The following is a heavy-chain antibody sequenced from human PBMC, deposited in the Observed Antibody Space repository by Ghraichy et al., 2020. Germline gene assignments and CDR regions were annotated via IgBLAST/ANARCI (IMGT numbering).Heavy chain of an antibody. D-gene: IGHD3-3*01. V-gene: IGHV4-59*01. J-gene: IGHJ6*02. Sequence: SETQSLTCTVSGGSINNYYWSWIRQPPGKGLEWIGFIYYSGGANYNPSLKSRATISVDASMTQFSLRLSSVTAADTAVYYCARDRAVFGPGGMDVWGQGTTATVSS. CDR3: ARDRAVFGPGGMDV. CDR2: IYYSGGA. CDR1: GGSINNYY.